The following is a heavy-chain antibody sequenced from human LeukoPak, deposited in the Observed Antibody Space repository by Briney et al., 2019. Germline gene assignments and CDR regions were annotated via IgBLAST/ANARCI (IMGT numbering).Heavy chain of an antibody. CDR3: ARLIAYVWGSYRYTGLVDY. CDR1: GGSISSYY. J-gene: IGHJ4*02. CDR2: IYYSGST. D-gene: IGHD3-16*02. Sequence: SETLSLTCTVPGGSISSYYWSRIRQPPGKGLEWIGYIYYSGSTNYNPSLKSRVTISVDTSKNQFSLKLSSVTAADTAVYYCARLIAYVWGSYRYTGLVDYWGQGTLVTVSS. V-gene: IGHV4-59*01.